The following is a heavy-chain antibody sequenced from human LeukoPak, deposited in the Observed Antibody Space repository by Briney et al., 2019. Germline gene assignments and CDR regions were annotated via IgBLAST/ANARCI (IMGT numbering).Heavy chain of an antibody. CDR1: GGSISSYY. CDR2: IYYSGST. CDR3: ARDRPGRDYDFWSGYPSGYYYYGMDV. J-gene: IGHJ6*02. V-gene: IGHV4-59*01. Sequence: SETLSLTCTVSGGSISSYYWSWIRQPPGKGLEWIGYIYYSGSTNYNPSLKSRVTISVDTSKNQFSLKLSSVTAADTAVYYCARDRPGRDYDFWSGYPSGYYYYGMDVWGQGTTVTVSS. D-gene: IGHD3-3*01.